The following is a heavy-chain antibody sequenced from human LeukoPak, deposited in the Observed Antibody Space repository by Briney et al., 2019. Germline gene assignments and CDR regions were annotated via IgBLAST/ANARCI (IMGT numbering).Heavy chain of an antibody. Sequence: GGSLRLSCTASGFTFSTYTVSWVRQAPGKGLEWVSSITSSSSYIYYADSVKGRFTISRDNAKNSLYLQMNSLRGEDTAVYYCASGGHIDYCGQGTQVTVSS. CDR2: ITSSSSYI. V-gene: IGHV3-21*01. CDR3: ASGGHIDY. CDR1: GFTFSTYT. D-gene: IGHD3-16*01. J-gene: IGHJ4*02.